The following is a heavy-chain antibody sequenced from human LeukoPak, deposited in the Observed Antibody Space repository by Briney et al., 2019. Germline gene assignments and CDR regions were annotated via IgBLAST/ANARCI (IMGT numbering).Heavy chain of an antibody. Sequence: SETLSLTCAVYGGSFSGYYCSWIRQPPGKGLEWIGEINHSGSTNYNPSLKSRVTISVDTSKNQFSLKLSSVTAADTAVYYCGTNAFPRYYYYYGMDVWGQGTAVTVSS. CDR2: INHSGST. CDR3: GTNAFPRYYYYYGMDV. CDR1: GGSFSGYY. J-gene: IGHJ6*02. D-gene: IGHD2-2*01. V-gene: IGHV4-34*01.